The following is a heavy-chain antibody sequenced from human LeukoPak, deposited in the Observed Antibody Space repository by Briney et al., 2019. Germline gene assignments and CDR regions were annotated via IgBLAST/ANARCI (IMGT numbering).Heavy chain of an antibody. J-gene: IGHJ6*02. CDR1: GFTFSSYA. CDR3: AKDVIDSGWTYYYYYGMDV. D-gene: IGHD5-12*01. V-gene: IGHV3-23*01. CDR2: ISGSGGST. Sequence: GGSLRLSCAASGFTFSSYAMSCVRQAPGKGLEWVSAISGSGGSTYYADSVKGRFTISRDNSKNTLYLQMNSLRAEDTAVYYCAKDVIDSGWTYYYYYGMDVWGQGTTVTVSS.